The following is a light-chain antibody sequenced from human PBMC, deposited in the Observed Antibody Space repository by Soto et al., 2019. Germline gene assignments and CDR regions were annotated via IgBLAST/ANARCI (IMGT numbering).Light chain of an antibody. CDR3: QQYDDIPPT. CDR2: DAS. CDR1: QSISSY. V-gene: IGKV1-33*01. Sequence: DIQMTQSPSSLSASVGDRVTITCRASQSISSYLNWYQQKPGKAPKLLIYDASNLEPGVPSRFSGRGSGADFTFSISSLQPEDIATYYCQQYDDIPPTFGQGTRLEIK. J-gene: IGKJ5*01.